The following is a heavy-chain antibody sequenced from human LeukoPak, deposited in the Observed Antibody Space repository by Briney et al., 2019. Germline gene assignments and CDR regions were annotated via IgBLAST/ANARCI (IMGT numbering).Heavy chain of an antibody. CDR3: ARKDYYDSNGLDY. Sequence: SETLSLTCTVSGASISSYYWSRIRQPPGKGLEWIGYIYYSGSTNYHPSLKSRVTISVDKSKNQFSLKLSSVTAADTAMYYCARKDYYDSNGLDYWGQGSLVTVSS. CDR1: GASISSYY. V-gene: IGHV4-59*12. CDR2: IYYSGST. J-gene: IGHJ4*02. D-gene: IGHD3-22*01.